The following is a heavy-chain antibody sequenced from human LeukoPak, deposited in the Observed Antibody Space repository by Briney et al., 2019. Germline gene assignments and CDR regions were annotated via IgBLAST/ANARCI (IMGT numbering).Heavy chain of an antibody. Sequence: GGSLRLSCAASGFIFSSFSMNWVRQAPGKGLEWVSYIRSDGARTDYTGAVKGRFTISRDNAKNSLYLQMNSLRDEDTAVYYCASLGDNFDHWGQGTLVTVSS. D-gene: IGHD3-16*01. J-gene: IGHJ4*02. CDR3: ASLGDNFDH. V-gene: IGHV3-48*02. CDR2: IRSDGART. CDR1: GFIFSSFS.